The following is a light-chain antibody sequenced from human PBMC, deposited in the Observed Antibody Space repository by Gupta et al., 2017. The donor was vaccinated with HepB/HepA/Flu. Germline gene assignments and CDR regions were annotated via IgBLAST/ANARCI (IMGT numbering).Light chain of an antibody. V-gene: IGLV1-44*01. J-gene: IGLJ1*01. CDR3: AAWDDSLNGYV. Sequence: QSVLTQPPSTSGTPGQRVTIPCSGSSSNIGTNTVNWYHQLPGTAPKLLIYNNNQRPSGVPDRFSGSKSGTSASLAISGLQSEDEADYYCAAWDDSLNGYVFGTGTKVTVL. CDR1: SSNIGTNT. CDR2: NNN.